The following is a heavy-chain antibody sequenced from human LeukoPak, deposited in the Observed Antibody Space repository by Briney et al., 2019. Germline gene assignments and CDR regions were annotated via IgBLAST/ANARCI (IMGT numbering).Heavy chain of an antibody. CDR3: TTAGYSGYDWNY. J-gene: IGHJ4*02. CDR2: IKSKTHGGTT. CDR1: GFTFTNAW. D-gene: IGHD5-12*01. Sequence: PGGSLRLSCAASGFTFTNAWMSWVRQAPGKGLEWVGRIKSKTHGGTTDYAAPVKGRFTISRDDSKNTLYLQMNSLKTEDTAVYYCTTAGYSGYDWNYWDQGALVTVSS. V-gene: IGHV3-15*01.